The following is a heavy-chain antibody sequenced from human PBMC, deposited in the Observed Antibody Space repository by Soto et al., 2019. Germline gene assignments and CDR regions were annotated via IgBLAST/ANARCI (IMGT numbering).Heavy chain of an antibody. J-gene: IGHJ5*02. CDR3: ARGTVTIYNWFDP. V-gene: IGHV1-2*02. Sequence: ASVKVSCKASGYTFSGFYMHWVRQAPGQGLEWMGWINPNSGGTKSAEKFQGRVTMTRDTSTSTVYMELSSLRSEDTAVYYCARGTVTIYNWFDPWGQGTLVTVSS. D-gene: IGHD4-17*01. CDR2: INPNSGGT. CDR1: GYTFSGFY.